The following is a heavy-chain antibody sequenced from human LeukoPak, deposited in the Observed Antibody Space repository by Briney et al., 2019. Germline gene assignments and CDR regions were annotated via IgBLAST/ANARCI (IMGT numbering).Heavy chain of an antibody. CDR2: ISYDGSNK. D-gene: IGHD3-16*01. CDR3: ARDRGDYVCDY. V-gene: IGHV3-30-3*01. Sequence: GGSLRLSCAASGFTFSSYAMLWVRQAPGKGLEWVAVISYDGSNKYYADSVKGRFTISRDNSKNTLYLQMNSLRAEDTAVYYCARDRGDYVCDYWGQGTLVTVSS. CDR1: GFTFSSYA. J-gene: IGHJ4*02.